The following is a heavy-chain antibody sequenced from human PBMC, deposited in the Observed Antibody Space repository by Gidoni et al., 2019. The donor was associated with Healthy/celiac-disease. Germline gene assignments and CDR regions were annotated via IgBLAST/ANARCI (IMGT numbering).Heavy chain of an antibody. CDR1: GFTFSSYA. CDR2: ISYEGGNK. Sequence: QVQLVESGGGVVQPGRSLRLSCAASGFTFSSYAMHWVCQAPGKGLEWVAVISYEGGNKYYADSVKGRFTISRDNSKNTLYLQMNSLRAEDTAVYYCARDLEYWGQGTLVTVSS. J-gene: IGHJ4*02. CDR3: ARDLEY. D-gene: IGHD1-1*01. V-gene: IGHV3-30-3*01.